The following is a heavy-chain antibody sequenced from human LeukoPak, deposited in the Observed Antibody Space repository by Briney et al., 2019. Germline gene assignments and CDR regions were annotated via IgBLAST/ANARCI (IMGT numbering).Heavy chain of an antibody. CDR1: GFTFSSYA. D-gene: IGHD3-9*01. CDR3: ARDHNDILTGYYTSYYYYGMDV. CDR2: ISYDGSNK. V-gene: IGHV3-30-3*01. J-gene: IGHJ6*02. Sequence: PGGSLRLSCAASGFTFSSYAMHWVRQAPGKGLEWVAVISYDGSNKYYADSVKGRFTISRDNSKNTLYLQMNSLRAEDTAVYYCARDHNDILTGYYTSYYYYGMDVWGQGTLVTVSS.